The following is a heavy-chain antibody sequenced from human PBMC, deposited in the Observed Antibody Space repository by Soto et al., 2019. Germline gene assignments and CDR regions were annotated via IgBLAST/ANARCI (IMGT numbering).Heavy chain of an antibody. CDR1: GSTLSGFA. D-gene: IGHD5-18*01. Sequence: EVQLLQSGGGWYSPGGPLGLSVWAPGSTLSGFARTWSARPPGLALGWVSGIGGSGPASGSAASVKGRSTISRDNTKNTLYLQMTSLRDEDTAVYYCAKVEGRGYNYGYSDYWGQGTLVSVSS. V-gene: IGHV3-23*01. CDR2: IGGSGPAS. CDR3: AKVEGRGYNYGYSDY. J-gene: IGHJ4*02.